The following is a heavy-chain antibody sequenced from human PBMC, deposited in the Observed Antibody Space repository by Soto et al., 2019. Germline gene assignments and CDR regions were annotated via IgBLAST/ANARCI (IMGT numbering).Heavy chain of an antibody. Sequence: GGSLRLSCAASGFTFSNAWMSWVRQAPGKGLGWVGRIKSKTDGGTTDYAAPVKGRFTIPRDDSKNTLYLQMNSLKTEDTAVYYCTTDLLTPGIEWELLGGYWGQGTLVTVSS. CDR2: IKSKTDGGTT. CDR1: GFTFSNAW. J-gene: IGHJ4*02. V-gene: IGHV3-15*01. CDR3: TTDLLTPGIEWELLGGY. D-gene: IGHD1-26*01.